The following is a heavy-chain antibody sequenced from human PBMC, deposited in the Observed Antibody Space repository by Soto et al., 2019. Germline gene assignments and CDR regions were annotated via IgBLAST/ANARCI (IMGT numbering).Heavy chain of an antibody. CDR2: ISYDGNIK. CDR1: GFTFSSYG. D-gene: IGHD2-15*01. J-gene: IGHJ6*02. V-gene: IGHV3-30*18. CDR3: AKDVGSGYDYYGMDV. Sequence: QVQLVESGGGVVQPGRSLRLSCAASGFTFSSYGMHWVRQAPGKGLEWVSIISYDGNIKYYADSVKGRFTISRDNSKNTLYLQMNSLRAEDTAVYYCAKDVGSGYDYYGMDVWGQGTTVTVPS.